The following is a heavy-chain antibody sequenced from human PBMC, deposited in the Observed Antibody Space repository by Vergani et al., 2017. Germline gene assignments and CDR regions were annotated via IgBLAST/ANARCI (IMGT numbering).Heavy chain of an antibody. CDR3: ARLLRPIRDCSGGSCYTHNWFDP. CDR2: IIPIIRLA. Sequence: QVHLEQSGTEVKKPGSSVKVSCKVSGDIFNNYTVTWVRQAPGQGLEWMGRIIPIIRLATSAQKFQDRVKITGDTSTNTVYMEMNNLRSEDTAVYYCARLLRPIRDCSGGSCYTHNWFDPWGQGTLVTVSS. J-gene: IGHJ5*02. CDR1: GDIFNNYT. D-gene: IGHD2-15*01. V-gene: IGHV1-69*02.